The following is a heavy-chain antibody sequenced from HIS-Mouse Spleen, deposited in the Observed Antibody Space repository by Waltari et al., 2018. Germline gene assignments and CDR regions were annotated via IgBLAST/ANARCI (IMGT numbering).Heavy chain of an antibody. CDR3: AREYSSSSEDAFDI. D-gene: IGHD6-6*01. V-gene: IGHV4-38-2*02. Sequence: QVQLQESGPGLVKPSETLSLTCTVSGYSISSGYYWGWIRQPPGKGLEWIGSIYHSGSTYYNPSLKSRVTISVDTSKNQFSLKLSSVTAADTAVYYCAREYSSSSEDAFDIWGQGTMVTVSS. J-gene: IGHJ3*02. CDR1: GYSISSGYY. CDR2: IYHSGST.